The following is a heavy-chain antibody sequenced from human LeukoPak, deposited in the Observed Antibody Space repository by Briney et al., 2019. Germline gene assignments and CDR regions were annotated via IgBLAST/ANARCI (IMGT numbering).Heavy chain of an antibody. V-gene: IGHV3-23*01. CDR1: GFSFSSYA. D-gene: IGHD5-12*01. CDR3: AKDGPYSGYDYFDY. CDR2: ISGSGGST. Sequence: GGSLRLSCAASGFSFSSYAMSWVRQAPGKGLEWVSAISGSGGSTYYADSVKGRFTISRDNSKNTPYLQMNSLRAEDMAVYYCAKDGPYSGYDYFDYWGQGTLVTVSS. J-gene: IGHJ4*02.